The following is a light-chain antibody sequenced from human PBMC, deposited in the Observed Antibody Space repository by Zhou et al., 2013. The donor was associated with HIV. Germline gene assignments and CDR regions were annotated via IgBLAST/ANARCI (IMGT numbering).Light chain of an antibody. CDR3: QQYYSFPWT. CDR2: AAS. J-gene: IGKJ1*01. CDR1: QYIGTY. V-gene: IGKV1-8*01. Sequence: AIRMTQSPSSLSASTGDRVNITCRASQYIGTYLVWYQQRLGKAPELLIYAASTLQSGVPSRFXGSGSGTDFTLTISCLQSEDFATYYCQQYYSFPWTFGQGTKVEIK.